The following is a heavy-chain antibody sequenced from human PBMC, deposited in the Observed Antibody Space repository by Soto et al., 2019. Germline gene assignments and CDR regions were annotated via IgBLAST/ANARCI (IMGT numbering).Heavy chain of an antibody. D-gene: IGHD2-2*01. J-gene: IGHJ4*01. CDR3: ARQRYQLLSRFAC. CDR2: IYYSGST. Sequence: SETLSLTCTVSGGSISSYYWSWIRQPPGKGLEWIGYIYYSGSTNYNPSLKSRVTISVDTSKNQFSLKLSSVTAADTAVYYCARQRYQLLSRFACWGQGTLVTVSS. CDR1: GGSISSYY. V-gene: IGHV4-59*08.